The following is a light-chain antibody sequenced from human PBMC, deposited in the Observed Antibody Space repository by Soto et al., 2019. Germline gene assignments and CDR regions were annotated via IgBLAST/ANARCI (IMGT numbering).Light chain of an antibody. V-gene: IGKV3-15*01. CDR2: GAS. CDR1: QSVSNN. CDR3: QQDSSWPLT. Sequence: EVVMTQSSATLSVSPGERATLSCRASQSVSNNLAWYQQKPGQAPRLLIYGASIRATGVPATFSGSGSGTEFTLSISSLQSEHLGVYYCQQDSSWPLTFGGGTKVDIK. J-gene: IGKJ4*01.